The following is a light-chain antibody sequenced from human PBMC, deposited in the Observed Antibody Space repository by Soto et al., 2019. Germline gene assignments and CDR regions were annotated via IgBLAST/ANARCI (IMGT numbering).Light chain of an antibody. CDR3: SSYAGRNNFVV. J-gene: IGLJ2*01. V-gene: IGLV2-8*01. Sequence: QSALTQPPSASGSPGQSVTISCTGTSSDVGDYNYVSWYQQHPGKAPKLMIYEVNKRPSGVPDRFSGSKSGNTASLTVSGLQAEDEADYYCSSYAGRNNFVVFGGGTQLTVL. CDR2: EVN. CDR1: SSDVGDYNY.